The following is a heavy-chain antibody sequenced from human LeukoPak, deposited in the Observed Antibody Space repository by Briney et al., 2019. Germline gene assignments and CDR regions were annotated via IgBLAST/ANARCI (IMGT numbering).Heavy chain of an antibody. CDR1: GGSFSGYY. Sequence: SETLSLTCAVYGGSFSGYYWSWIRQPPGKGLEWIGEINHSGSTNYNPSLTSRVTISVDTSKNQFSLKLSSVTAADTAVYYCARNFIAAAAIDYWGQGTLVTVSS. D-gene: IGHD6-13*01. CDR2: INHSGST. J-gene: IGHJ4*02. CDR3: ARNFIAAAAIDY. V-gene: IGHV4-34*01.